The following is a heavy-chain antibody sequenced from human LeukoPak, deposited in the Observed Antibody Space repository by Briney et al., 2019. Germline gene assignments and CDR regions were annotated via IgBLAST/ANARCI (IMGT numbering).Heavy chain of an antibody. D-gene: IGHD5-12*01. Sequence: SETLSLTCTVSGGSISSSSYYWGWIRQPPGKGLEWIGSIYYSGSTYYNPSLKSRVTISVDTSKNQFSLKLSSVTAADTAVYYCARSPPVATIYYFDYWGQGTLVAVSS. CDR2: IYYSGST. CDR1: GGSISSSSYY. J-gene: IGHJ4*02. V-gene: IGHV4-39*01. CDR3: ARSPPVATIYYFDY.